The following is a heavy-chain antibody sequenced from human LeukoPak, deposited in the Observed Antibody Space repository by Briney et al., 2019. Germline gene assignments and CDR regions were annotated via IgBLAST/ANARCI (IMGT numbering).Heavy chain of an antibody. CDR1: GFTFSSYW. J-gene: IGHJ4*02. CDR2: IKQDGSEK. V-gene: IGHV3-7*03. CDR3: AKDKQRRGYSYGFDY. D-gene: IGHD5-12*01. Sequence: GGSPRLSCAASGFTFSSYWMSWVRQAPGKGLEWVANIKQDGSEKYYVDSVKGRFTISRDNAKNSLYLQMNSLRAEDTALYYCAKDKQRRGYSYGFDYWGQGTLVTVSS.